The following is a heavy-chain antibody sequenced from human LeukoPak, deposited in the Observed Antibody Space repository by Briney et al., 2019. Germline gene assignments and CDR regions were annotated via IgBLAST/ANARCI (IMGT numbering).Heavy chain of an antibody. CDR2: IYYSGST. CDR1: GGSISSSSYY. D-gene: IGHD5-18*01. V-gene: IGHV4-39*01. J-gene: IGHJ4*02. CDR3: ARVRGYSYGFIDY. Sequence: KPSETLSLTCTVSGGSISSSSYYWGWIRQPPGKGLEWIGSIYYSGSTYYNPSLKSRVIISVDTSKNQFSLKLSSVTDADTAVYYCARVRGYSYGFIDYWGQGTLVTVSS.